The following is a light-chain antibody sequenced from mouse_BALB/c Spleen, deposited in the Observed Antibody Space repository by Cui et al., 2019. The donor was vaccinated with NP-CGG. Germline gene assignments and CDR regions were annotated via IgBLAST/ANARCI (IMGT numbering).Light chain of an antibody. CDR1: TGAVTTSNY. CDR3: ALWYSNHWV. J-gene: IGLJ1*01. CDR2: GTN. Sequence: AVVTQESALPTTPGETVTITCRSSTGAVTTSNYANWVQEKPDHLFTGLIGGTNNRAPGVPARFSGSLIGDKAALTITGAQTEDEAIYFCALWYSNHWVFGGGTKLTVL. V-gene: IGLV1*01.